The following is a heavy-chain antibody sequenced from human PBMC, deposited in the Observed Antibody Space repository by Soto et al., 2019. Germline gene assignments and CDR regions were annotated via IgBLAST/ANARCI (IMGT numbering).Heavy chain of an antibody. CDR1: GESVAINGDA. D-gene: IGHD3-3*01. CDR3: AIELIRFRPSHNWSLP. J-gene: IGHJ5*02. V-gene: IGHV6-1*01. Sequence: SQALSLTGAISGESVAINGDAWNWTRPSPSRGLEWLGRTYYRSKWYNDYAVSVKSRITINPDTSKNQFSLQLNSVTPEDTAVYYCAIELIRFRPSHNWSLPRDPAT. CDR2: TYYRSKWYN.